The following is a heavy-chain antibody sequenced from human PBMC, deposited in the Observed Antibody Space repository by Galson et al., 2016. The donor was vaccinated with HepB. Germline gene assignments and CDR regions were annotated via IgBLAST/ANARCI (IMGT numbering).Heavy chain of an antibody. CDR3: ARARSGSAGGTTVGAPYFDN. J-gene: IGHJ4*02. CDR2: IHYSGSS. Sequence: ETLSLTCSVSGDSISSYFWSWIRQPPGKGLEWIGYIHYSGSSKYSPSLQSRVTMSIDTSKNEFSLKLSSVTAADTAVYYCARARSGSAGGTTVGAPYFDNGGQGTLVTVPS. D-gene: IGHD6-13*01. V-gene: IGHV4-59*01. CDR1: GDSISSYF.